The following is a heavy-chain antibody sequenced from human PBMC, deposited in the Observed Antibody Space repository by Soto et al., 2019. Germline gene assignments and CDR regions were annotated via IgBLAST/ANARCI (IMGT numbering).Heavy chain of an antibody. V-gene: IGHV3-7*01. Sequence: GGSLRLSCAASGFIFSRYWMTWVRQAPGKGLEWVANIKRDGSEKYYVESVKGRFTISRDNAKNSLFLQMSSLRVEDTAVYYCLAGGLAAADPWGQGTLVTVSS. D-gene: IGHD6-13*01. CDR1: GFIFSRYW. CDR2: IKRDGSEK. CDR3: LAGGLAAADP. J-gene: IGHJ5*02.